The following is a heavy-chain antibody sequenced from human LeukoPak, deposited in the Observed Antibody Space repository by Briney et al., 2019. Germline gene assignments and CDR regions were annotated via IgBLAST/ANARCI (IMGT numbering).Heavy chain of an antibody. CDR2: IYHSGST. Sequence: PSETLSLTCTVSGYSISSGYYWGWIRQPPGKGLEWIGSIYHSGSTYYNPSLKSRVTISVDTSKNQFSLKLSSVTAADTAVYYCARERFYAFDIWGQGTMVTVSS. J-gene: IGHJ3*02. CDR1: GYSISSGYY. V-gene: IGHV4-38-2*02. CDR3: ARERFYAFDI.